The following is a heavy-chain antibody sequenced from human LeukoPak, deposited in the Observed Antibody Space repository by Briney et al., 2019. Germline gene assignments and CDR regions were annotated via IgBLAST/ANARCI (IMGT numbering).Heavy chain of an antibody. J-gene: IGHJ4*02. V-gene: IGHV4-31*11. CDR2: IYYSGGT. D-gene: IGHD1-26*01. Sequence: SETLSLTCAVYGGSFSGYYWTWIRQHPGRGLEWIGFIYYSGGTYYNPSLKSRVTISVDTSKNQFSLKLSSVTAADTAVYYCARIIVGATFDYWGQGTLVTVSS. CDR1: GGSFSGYY. CDR3: ARIIVGATFDY.